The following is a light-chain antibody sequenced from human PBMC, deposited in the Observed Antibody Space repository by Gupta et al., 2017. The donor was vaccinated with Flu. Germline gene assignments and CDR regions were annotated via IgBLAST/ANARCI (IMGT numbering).Light chain of an antibody. Sequence: QSALTQPASVSGSPGQSITISCTGTTSDVGGYDYVSWYQQYPGKAPKLIIFEVSGRPSGVSNRFSGSKSGNTASLTISGLQAEDESEYYSSSYRSKSYVFGTGTKVTVL. V-gene: IGLV2-14*01. CDR1: TSDVGGYDY. J-gene: IGLJ1*01. CDR2: EVS. CDR3: SSYRSKSYV.